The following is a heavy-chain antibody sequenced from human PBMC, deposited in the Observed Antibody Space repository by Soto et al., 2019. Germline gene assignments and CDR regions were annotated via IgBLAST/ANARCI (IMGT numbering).Heavy chain of an antibody. V-gene: IGHV4-4*02. J-gene: IGHJ4*02. CDR3: AVPGRGDFDY. CDR2: VYQSGPT. CDR1: GASIGTNNW. D-gene: IGHD5-12*01. Sequence: KPSETLSLTCPVSGASIGTNNWWSWVRQPPGKGRWWVGEVYQSGPTNCNPSRKSRVTISIDKSKNQSSLTSTSMTVADTALYYCAVPGRGDFDYWSQGTLVTVSS.